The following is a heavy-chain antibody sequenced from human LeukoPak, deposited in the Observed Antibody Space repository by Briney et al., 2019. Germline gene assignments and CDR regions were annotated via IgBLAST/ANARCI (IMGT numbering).Heavy chain of an antibody. Sequence: GGSLRLSCAASEFTFNSYGMHWVRQAPGKGLEWVAFIPYDGNNKYYADSVKGRFTISRDNSKNTLYLQMNSLRAEDTAVYYCARDIVEPLAYYDSSGSFDYWGQGTLVTVSS. CDR3: ARDIVEPLAYYDSSGSFDY. D-gene: IGHD3-22*01. CDR1: EFTFNSYG. V-gene: IGHV3-30*19. CDR2: IPYDGNNK. J-gene: IGHJ4*02.